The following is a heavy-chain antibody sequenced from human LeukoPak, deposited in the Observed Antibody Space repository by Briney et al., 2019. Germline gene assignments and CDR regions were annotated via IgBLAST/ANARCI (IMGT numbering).Heavy chain of an antibody. V-gene: IGHV3-48*03. CDR3: ARVYYGSGSLHYYYYYMDV. D-gene: IGHD3-10*01. CDR1: GFTFTSSE. J-gene: IGHJ6*03. CDR2: IISSGSTI. Sequence: PGGSLRLSCAASGFTFTSSEMNWVRHAPGKGLEWVSYIISSGSTIYYSGSVKGRFTISRDNAKNSLYLQMNSLRAEDTAVYYCARVYYGSGSLHYYYYYMDVWGKGTTVTISS.